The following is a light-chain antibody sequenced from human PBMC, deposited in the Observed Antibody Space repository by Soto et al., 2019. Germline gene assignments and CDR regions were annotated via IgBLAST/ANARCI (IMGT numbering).Light chain of an antibody. CDR3: SSYASSSTYV. CDR2: DVS. CDR1: SSDVGGYNY. V-gene: IGLV2-14*01. Sequence: QSVLTQPASVSGSPGQSITVSCTGTSSDVGGYNYVSWYQQPPGKAPKLMIYDVSNRPSGVSNRFSGSKSGNTASLTISGLQAEDEADYCCSSYASSSTYVFGTGTKLTVL. J-gene: IGLJ1*01.